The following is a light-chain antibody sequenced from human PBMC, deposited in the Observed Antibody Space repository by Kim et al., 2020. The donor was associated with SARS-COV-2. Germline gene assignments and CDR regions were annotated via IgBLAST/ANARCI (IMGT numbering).Light chain of an antibody. CDR2: DVS. V-gene: IGLV2-11*01. CDR3: CSYAGSYTNYV. J-gene: IGLJ1*01. CDR1: SSDVGGYNY. Sequence: QSVTISCTGTSSDVGGYNYVSWYQQHPGKAPKLMIYDVSKRPSGVPDRFSGSKSGNTASLTIPGLQAEDEADYYCCSYAGSYTNYVFGTGTKVTVL.